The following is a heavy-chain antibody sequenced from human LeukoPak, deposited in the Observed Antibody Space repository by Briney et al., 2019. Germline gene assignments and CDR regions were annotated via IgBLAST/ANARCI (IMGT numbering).Heavy chain of an antibody. D-gene: IGHD2-2*01. CDR3: ARDVSRGLTASDY. J-gene: IGHJ4*02. Sequence: GGSLRLSCAASGFTFSSYWMSWVRQAPGKGLEWLTVISYDGTNKYYADSVKGRFSISRDNSKNTLYLQMNSLRTEDTAIYYCARDVSRGLTASDYWGQGTLVAVSS. V-gene: IGHV3-30*03. CDR1: GFTFSSYW. CDR2: ISYDGTNK.